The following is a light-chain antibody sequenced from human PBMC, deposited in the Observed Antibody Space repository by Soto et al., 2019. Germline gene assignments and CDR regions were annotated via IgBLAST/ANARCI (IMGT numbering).Light chain of an antibody. Sequence: DIQMTQSPSSLSASVGDRVTITCQASQDISNYLNWYQQKPGKAPKLLIYDASNLETGVPLRFSGSGSGTDLTFTISSLQPEDIEIYYSQQYYNPPHTFGGATKVEIK. CDR2: DAS. CDR3: QQYYNPPHT. CDR1: QDISNY. V-gene: IGKV1-33*01. J-gene: IGKJ4*01.